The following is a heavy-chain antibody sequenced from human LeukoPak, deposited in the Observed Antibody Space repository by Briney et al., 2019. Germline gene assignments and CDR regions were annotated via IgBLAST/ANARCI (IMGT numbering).Heavy chain of an antibody. CDR1: GFTFSSYA. J-gene: IGHJ4*01. Sequence: GRSLRLSCAASGFTFSSYAMHWVRQAPDKGLEWGAAISYDGSNKYYADSVKGRFTISRDDSKNRLYLQMSSLSAEDTAVYYCTREAERYYDCWSDYPSHLDYWGKGTLVTVSS. CDR2: ISYDGSNK. CDR3: TREAERYYDCWSDYPSHLDY. V-gene: IGHV3-30*15. D-gene: IGHD3-3*01.